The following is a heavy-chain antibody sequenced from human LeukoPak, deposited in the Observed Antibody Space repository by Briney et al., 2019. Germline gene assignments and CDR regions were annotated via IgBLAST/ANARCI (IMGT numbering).Heavy chain of an antibody. CDR3: ARSKGYYYDSSGYSY. CDR1: GYTFTSYD. Sequence: ASVKVSCKASGYTFTSYDINWVRQATGQGLEWMGWMNPNSGNTGYAQKFQGRVTMTRNTSISTAYMEPSSLRSEDTAVYYCARSKGYYYDSSGYSYWGQGTLVTVSS. J-gene: IGHJ4*02. D-gene: IGHD3-22*01. CDR2: MNPNSGNT. V-gene: IGHV1-8*01.